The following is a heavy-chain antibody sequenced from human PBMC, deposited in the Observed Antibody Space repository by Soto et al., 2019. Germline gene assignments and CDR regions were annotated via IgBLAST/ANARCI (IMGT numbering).Heavy chain of an antibody. CDR2: IYYSGST. D-gene: IGHD5-12*01. Sequence: SETLCLTCTVSGGSISSSSYYWGWIRQPPGKGLVWIGSIYYSGSTYYNPSLKSRVTISVDTSKNQFSLKLSSVTAADSAVYYCARSPRDGYNFFYWGQGTLVTVSS. CDR3: ARSPRDGYNFFY. V-gene: IGHV4-39*01. CDR1: GGSISSSSYY. J-gene: IGHJ4*02.